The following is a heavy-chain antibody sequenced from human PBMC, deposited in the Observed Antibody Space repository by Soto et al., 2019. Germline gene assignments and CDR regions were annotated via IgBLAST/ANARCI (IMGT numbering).Heavy chain of an antibody. D-gene: IGHD6-13*01. CDR1: GGSTSSSNW. CDR2: IYHSGST. CDR3: ARRPSSRWYGGGAFDI. Sequence: QVQLQESGPGLVKPSGTLSLTCTVSGGSTSSSNWWSWVRQPPGKGLEWIGEIYHSGSTNYNPSLQIRVTISVDKSENQFSLKMRSRTAADTAVYYCARRPSSRWYGGGAFDIWGQGTMVTVSS. V-gene: IGHV4-4*02. J-gene: IGHJ3*02.